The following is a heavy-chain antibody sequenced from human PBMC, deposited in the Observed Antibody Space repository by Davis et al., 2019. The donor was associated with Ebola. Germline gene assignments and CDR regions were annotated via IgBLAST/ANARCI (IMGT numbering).Heavy chain of an antibody. Sequence: GASPITSCKGAGYLFTTYWIGWVRQLPGKGLEWMGSIYPGDSETRYSPSFQGQVTISADKSISTAYLQWSSLKASDTDIYYCARADIMPTVDFWGQGTRVIVSS. CDR3: ARADIMPTVDF. J-gene: IGHJ4*02. CDR2: IYPGDSET. CDR1: GYLFTTYW. D-gene: IGHD4-23*01. V-gene: IGHV5-51*01.